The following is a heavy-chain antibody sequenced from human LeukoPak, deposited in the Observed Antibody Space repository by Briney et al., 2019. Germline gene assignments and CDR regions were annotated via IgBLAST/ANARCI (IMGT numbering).Heavy chain of an antibody. CDR1: GGSFSGYY. J-gene: IGHJ5*02. CDR3: ARFGTMVYATKNWFDP. V-gene: IGHV4-34*01. CDR2: INHSGST. D-gene: IGHD2-8*01. Sequence: SETLSLTCAVYGGSFSGYYWSWIRQPPGKGLEWIGEINHSGSTNYNPSLKSRVTISVDTSKNQFSLKLSSVTAADTAVYYCARFGTMVYATKNWFDPWGQGTLVTVSS.